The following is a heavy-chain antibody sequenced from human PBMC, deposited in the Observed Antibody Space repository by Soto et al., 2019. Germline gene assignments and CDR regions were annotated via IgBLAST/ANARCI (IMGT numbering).Heavy chain of an antibody. Sequence: QVQLVESGGGVVQPGRSLRLSCAASGFTFSSYAMHWVRQAPGKGLEWVAVISYDGSNKYYADSVKGRFTISRDNSKNTLYLQMNSLRAEDTAVYYCARYQKEIGTTVTTFDYWGQGTLVTVSS. J-gene: IGHJ4*02. CDR3: ARYQKEIGTTVTTFDY. CDR2: ISYDGSNK. V-gene: IGHV3-30-3*01. CDR1: GFTFSSYA. D-gene: IGHD4-17*01.